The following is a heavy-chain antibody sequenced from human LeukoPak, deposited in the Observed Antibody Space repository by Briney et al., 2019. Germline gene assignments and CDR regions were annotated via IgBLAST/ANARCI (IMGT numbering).Heavy chain of an antibody. D-gene: IGHD1-20*01. CDR3: ASEGGITGTSFDY. CDR1: GYTFTGYY. Sequence: ASVKVSCKASGYTFTGYYMHWVRQAPGQGLEWMGWINPNSDGTNYAQKFQGRVTMTRDTSISTAYMELSRLRSDDTAVYYCASEGGITGTSFDYWGQGTLVTVSS. V-gene: IGHV1-2*02. J-gene: IGHJ4*02. CDR2: INPNSDGT.